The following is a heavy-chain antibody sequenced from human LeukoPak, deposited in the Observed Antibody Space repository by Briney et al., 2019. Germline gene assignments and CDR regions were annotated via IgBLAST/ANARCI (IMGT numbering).Heavy chain of an antibody. V-gene: IGHV3-23*01. CDR1: GFTFSDSA. D-gene: IGHD4-17*01. Sequence: GGSLGLSCAASGFTFSDSAMTWVRQAPGKGLEWVSLISFSGDSIYYADSVRGRFTISRDNSKDTLYLQMNSLRAEDTAVYYCARDRIIYGDYGDTFDIWGQGTMVTVSS. CDR3: ARDRIIYGDYGDTFDI. CDR2: ISFSGDSI. J-gene: IGHJ3*02.